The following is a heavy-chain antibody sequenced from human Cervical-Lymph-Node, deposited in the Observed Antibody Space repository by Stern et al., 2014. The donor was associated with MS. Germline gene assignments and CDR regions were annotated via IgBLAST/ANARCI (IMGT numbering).Heavy chain of an antibody. CDR2: ICYDGSNP. D-gene: IGHD6-13*01. CDR3: ASAYSSSHYYFDY. CDR1: GFSFSRYA. Sequence: VQLLESGGGVVQPGRSLRLFCAASGFSFSRYAMQWVRQAPGKVLEWAACICYDGSNPYYAASVTGRFTISRDNFKNTLYLQMNSLRAEDTAVYYCASAYSSSHYYFDYWGQGTLVTVSS. V-gene: IGHV3-33*01. J-gene: IGHJ4*02.